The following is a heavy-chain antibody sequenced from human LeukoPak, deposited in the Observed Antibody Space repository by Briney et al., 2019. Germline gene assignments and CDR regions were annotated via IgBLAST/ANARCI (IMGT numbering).Heavy chain of an antibody. D-gene: IGHD2-21*02. J-gene: IGHJ6*02. CDR1: GYTFTSYG. CDR3: ASPTYCGGDCYPRWYYGMDV. V-gene: IGHV1-18*01. CDR2: ISAYNGNT. Sequence: GSSVMVSCKASGYTFTSYGISWVRQAPGQGREWMGWISAYNGNTNYAQKLQGRVTMTTDTSTSTAYMELRSMRSDDTAVYYCASPTYCGGDCYPRWYYGMDVWGQGTTVTGSS.